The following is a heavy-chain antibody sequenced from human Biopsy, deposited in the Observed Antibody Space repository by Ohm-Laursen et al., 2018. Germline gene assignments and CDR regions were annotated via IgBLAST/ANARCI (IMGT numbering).Heavy chain of an antibody. CDR1: GFMFSASW. CDR2: INPDGSVK. CDR3: ARDER. J-gene: IGHJ4*02. Sequence: GSLRLSCAASGFMFSASWMSWVRPAPGKGLEWVANINPDGSVKYFADSVKGRFTISRDNAENSMYLQMSSLTVDDTAVYYCARDERWGQGTLVTVSS. V-gene: IGHV3-7*01. D-gene: IGHD5-24*01.